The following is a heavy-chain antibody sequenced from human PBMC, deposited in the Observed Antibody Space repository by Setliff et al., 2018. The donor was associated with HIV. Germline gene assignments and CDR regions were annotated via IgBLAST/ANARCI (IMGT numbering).Heavy chain of an antibody. CDR1: GGSLSSSY. V-gene: IGHV4-34*01. CDR2: INHSGTA. CDR3: AGLSDFLDY. D-gene: IGHD2-21*01. Sequence: SETLSLTCAVYGGSLSSSYWTWIRQAPGKGLEWIGEINHSGTANYNPSLKSRVTMSLDRSKRQFSLKPTSLTAADTAVYYCAGLSDFLDYWGLGNLVTVSS. J-gene: IGHJ4*02.